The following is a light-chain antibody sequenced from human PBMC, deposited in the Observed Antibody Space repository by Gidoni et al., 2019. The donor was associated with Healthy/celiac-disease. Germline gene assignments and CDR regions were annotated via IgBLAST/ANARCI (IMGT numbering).Light chain of an antibody. CDR2: LGS. CDR1: QSLLYSNGYNY. Sequence: DIVMTQSPLSLPVTPGEPASISCRSSQSLLYSNGYNYLVWYLQKPGQSPQLLIYLGSNRASGVPDRFSGSGSGTDFTLKISRVEAENVGVYYCVQALQTPLTFGGGTKVEIK. V-gene: IGKV2-28*01. CDR3: VQALQTPLT. J-gene: IGKJ4*01.